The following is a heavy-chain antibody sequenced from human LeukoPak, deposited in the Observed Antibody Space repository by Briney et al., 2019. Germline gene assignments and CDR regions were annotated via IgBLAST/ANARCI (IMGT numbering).Heavy chain of an antibody. Sequence: ASETLSLTCTVSGGSISSYYWSWIRQPPGKGLEWIGYIYYRGSTNYNPSLKSRVTISVDTSKNQFSLKLSSVTAADTAVYYCARRAPYSYEWSTLDYWGQGTLVTVSS. CDR1: GGSISSYY. J-gene: IGHJ4*02. CDR2: IYYRGST. CDR3: ARRAPYSYEWSTLDY. D-gene: IGHD5-18*01. V-gene: IGHV4-59*08.